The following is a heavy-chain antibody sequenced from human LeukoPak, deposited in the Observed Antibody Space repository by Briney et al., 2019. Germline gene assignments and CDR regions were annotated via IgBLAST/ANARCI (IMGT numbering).Heavy chain of an antibody. J-gene: IGHJ5*02. V-gene: IGHV4-34*01. CDR3: ARYWGGIAAAGENWFDP. CDR2: INHSGST. CDR1: GGSFSGYY. Sequence: SETLSLTCAVYGGSFSGYYWSWIRQPPGKGLEWIGEINHSGSTNYNPSLKSRVTISVDTSKNQFSLKLSSVTAADTAVYYCARYWGGIAAAGENWFDPWGQGTLVTVSS. D-gene: IGHD6-13*01.